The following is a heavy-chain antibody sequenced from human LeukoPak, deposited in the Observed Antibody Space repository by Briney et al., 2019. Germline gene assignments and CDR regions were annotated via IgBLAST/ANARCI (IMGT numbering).Heavy chain of an antibody. CDR2: ISYDGSNK. CDR3: ARDLLYSSGYYGMDV. D-gene: IGHD6-19*01. CDR1: GFTFSIYA. J-gene: IGHJ6*02. Sequence: GRSLRLSCAASGFTFSIYAIHWVRQAPGKGLEWVAVISYDGSNKYYADSVEGRFTISRDNSKNTLYLQMNSLRAEDTAVYYCARDLLYSSGYYGMDVWGQGTTVTVSS. V-gene: IGHV3-30-3*01.